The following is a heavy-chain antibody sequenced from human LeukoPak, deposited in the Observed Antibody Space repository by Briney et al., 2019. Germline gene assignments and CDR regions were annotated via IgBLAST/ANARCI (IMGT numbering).Heavy chain of an antibody. CDR1: GGTFSSYA. D-gene: IGHD3-9*01. V-gene: IGHV1-69*04. CDR3: ARVLRYFDWTHDY. Sequence: ASVKVSCKASGGTFSSYAISWVRQAPGQGLEWMGRIIPILGIANYAQKFQGRVTITADKSTSTAYMELSSLRSEDTAVYYCARVLRYFDWTHDYWGQGTLVTVSS. J-gene: IGHJ4*02. CDR2: IIPILGIA.